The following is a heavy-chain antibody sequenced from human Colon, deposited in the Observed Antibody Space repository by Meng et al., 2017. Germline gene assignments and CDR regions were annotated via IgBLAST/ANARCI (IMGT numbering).Heavy chain of an antibody. CDR1: VGSFSGYY. Sequence: QGRLRHGAQGLLKPSETLSLTCAVYVGSFSGYYWSWIRQPPGKGLEWIGEINHSGSTNYNPSLKSRVTISVDTSKNQFSLKLSSVTAADTAVYYCARGRYSGYLPWGQGTLVTVSS. CDR3: ARGRYSGYLP. V-gene: IGHV4-34*01. CDR2: INHSGST. D-gene: IGHD5-12*01. J-gene: IGHJ5*02.